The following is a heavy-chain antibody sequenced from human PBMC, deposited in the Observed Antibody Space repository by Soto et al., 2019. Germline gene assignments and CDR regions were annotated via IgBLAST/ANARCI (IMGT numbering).Heavy chain of an antibody. CDR2: IKQDGSEK. CDR1: GFTFSSYW. J-gene: IGHJ6*03. D-gene: IGHD2-2*01. V-gene: IGHV3-7*01. Sequence: GGSLRLSCAASGFTFSSYWMSWVRQAPGKGLEWVANIKQDGSEKYYVDSVKGRFTISRDNAKNSLYLQMNSLRAEETAVYYCERDIVVVPAAMGYYYMDVWGKGTTVTVSS. CDR3: ERDIVVVPAAMGYYYMDV.